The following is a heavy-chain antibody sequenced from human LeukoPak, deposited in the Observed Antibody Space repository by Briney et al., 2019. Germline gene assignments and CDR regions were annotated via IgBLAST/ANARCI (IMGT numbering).Heavy chain of an antibody. CDR3: ARHGDYCFDL. V-gene: IGHV3-7*02. CDR1: GFTFSRSW. Sequence: QSGGSLRLSCAASGFTFSRSWMGWVRQAPGKGLEWVANIKQDGTSKYYVDSVMGRFTISRDNAENSVYLQMNSLSAGDMAVYYCARHGDYCFDLWGPGTRVTVSS. CDR2: IKQDGTSK. D-gene: IGHD2-21*01. J-gene: IGHJ4*02.